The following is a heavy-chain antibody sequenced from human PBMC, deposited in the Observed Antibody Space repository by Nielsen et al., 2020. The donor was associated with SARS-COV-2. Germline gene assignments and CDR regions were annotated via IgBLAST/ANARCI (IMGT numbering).Heavy chain of an antibody. D-gene: IGHD1-26*01. CDR3: ARDGGWELLRTPHFDY. Sequence: WIRQPPGKGLVWVSRINSDGSSTSYADSVKGRFTISRDNAKNTLYLQMNSLRAEDTAVYYCARDGGWELLRTPHFDYWGQGTLVTVSS. CDR2: INSDGSST. J-gene: IGHJ4*02. V-gene: IGHV3-74*01.